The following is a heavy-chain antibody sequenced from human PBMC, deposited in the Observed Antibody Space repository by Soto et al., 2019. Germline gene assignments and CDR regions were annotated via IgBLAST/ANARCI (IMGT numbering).Heavy chain of an antibody. CDR2: ISSNGGST. V-gene: IGHV3-64D*06. Sequence: QAGGSLRLSCSASGFTFSSYAMHWVRQAPGKGLEYVSAISSNGGSTYYADSVKGRFTISRDNSKNTLYLQMSSLRAEDTAVYYCVKLFPAHAFGIWGQGTMVTVSS. CDR3: VKLFPAHAFGI. D-gene: IGHD2-2*01. J-gene: IGHJ3*02. CDR1: GFTFSSYA.